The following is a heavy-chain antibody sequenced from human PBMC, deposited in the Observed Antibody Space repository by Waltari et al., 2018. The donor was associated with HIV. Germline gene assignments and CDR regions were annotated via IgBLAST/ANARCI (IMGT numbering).Heavy chain of an antibody. Sequence: QVQLQESGPGLVKPSETLSLTCTVSGGSISSYYWSWIRQPPGKGLEWIGYIYYSGSTNYNPSLKSRVTISVDTSKNQFSLKLSSVTAADTAVYYCARWTTGFLEWLPSDDHYWYFDLWGRGTLVTVSS. D-gene: IGHD3-3*01. CDR3: ARWTTGFLEWLPSDDHYWYFDL. V-gene: IGHV4-59*01. CDR2: IYYSGST. J-gene: IGHJ2*01. CDR1: GGSISSYY.